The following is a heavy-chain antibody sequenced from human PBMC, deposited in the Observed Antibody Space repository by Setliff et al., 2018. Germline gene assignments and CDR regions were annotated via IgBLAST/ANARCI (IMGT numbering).Heavy chain of an antibody. CDR2: IHYSGST. CDR3: ARVPRFTDTRNAFDI. V-gene: IGHV4-31*03. CDR1: GGSISSGGYY. Sequence: SETLSLTCTVSGGSISSGGYYWSWIRQHPGKGLEWIGYIHYSGSTYHNPSLKSRVTISVDTSKNQFSLKLSSVTAADTAVYYCARVPRFTDTRNAFDIWGQGTMVTVSS. J-gene: IGHJ3*02. D-gene: IGHD5-18*01.